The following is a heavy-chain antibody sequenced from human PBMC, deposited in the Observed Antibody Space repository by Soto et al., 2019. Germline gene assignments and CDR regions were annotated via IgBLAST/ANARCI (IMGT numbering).Heavy chain of an antibody. Sequence: QLQLQESGPGLVKPSATLSLSCSVSGGSISRSYYSWGWIRQSPGKGLEWIASINYSGSTHYNPSLKSRLTISVDTSKNQVSLRLSSVTAADTAVYYCARQVATAFGYWGQGTLVTVSS. CDR1: GGSISRSYYS. CDR3: ARQVATAFGY. CDR2: INYSGST. J-gene: IGHJ4*02. V-gene: IGHV4-39*01. D-gene: IGHD1-1*01.